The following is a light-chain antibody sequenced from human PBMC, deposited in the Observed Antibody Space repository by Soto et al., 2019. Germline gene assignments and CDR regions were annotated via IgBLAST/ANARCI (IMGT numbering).Light chain of an antibody. V-gene: IGLV4-69*01. J-gene: IGLJ3*02. Sequence: QSVLTQSPSASASLGASVKLTCTLSSGHSSYAIAWHQQQPEKGPRYLMKLNSDGSHSKGDGIPDRFSGSSSGAERYPTISSLQSEDEADYYCQTWGTGIWVFGGGTKVTVL. CDR2: LNSDGSH. CDR1: SGHSSYA. CDR3: QTWGTGIWV.